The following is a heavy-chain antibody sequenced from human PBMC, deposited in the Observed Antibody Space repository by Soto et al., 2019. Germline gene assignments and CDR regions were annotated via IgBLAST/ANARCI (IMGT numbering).Heavy chain of an antibody. CDR2: IDWDDDK. Sequence: SGPTLVNPTQTLTLTCTFSGFSLSTSGMCVSWVRQPPGKALEWLALIDWDDDKYYSTSLKTRLTISKDTSKSQVVLTMTNMDPVDTATYYCARTRGYYDSSGYPHFDYWGQGTLVTVSS. CDR3: ARTRGYYDSSGYPHFDY. V-gene: IGHV2-70*20. D-gene: IGHD3-22*01. J-gene: IGHJ4*02. CDR1: GFSLSTSGMC.